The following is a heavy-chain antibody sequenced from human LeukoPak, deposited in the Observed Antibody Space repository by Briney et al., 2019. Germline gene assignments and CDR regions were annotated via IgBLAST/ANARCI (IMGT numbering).Heavy chain of an antibody. CDR1: GYTFTGYY. V-gene: IGHV1-2*02. J-gene: IGHJ4*02. Sequence: ASVKVSCKASGYTFTGYYMHWVRQAPGQGLEWMGWINPNSGGTNYAQKFQGRVTMTRDTSISTAYMELRSLRSDDTAVYYCARAAAGLMPYFDYWGQGTLVTVSS. CDR3: ARAAAGLMPYFDY. CDR2: INPNSGGT. D-gene: IGHD6-13*01.